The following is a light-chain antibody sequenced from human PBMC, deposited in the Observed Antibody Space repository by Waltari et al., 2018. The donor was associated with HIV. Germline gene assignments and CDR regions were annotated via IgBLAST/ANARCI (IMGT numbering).Light chain of an antibody. CDR1: STAVGGYIF. J-gene: IGLJ2*01. CDR3: CSYAGRFSVV. V-gene: IGLV2-11*01. CDR2: DVN. Sequence: QSALTQPRSVSGSPGPSVAVSCTATSTAVGGYIFASWYQQHPGKAHKLIIYDVNKRPSGGADRFSGSKSANTASLTITGVQADDEADYYCCSYAGRFSVVFGGGTKVTVL.